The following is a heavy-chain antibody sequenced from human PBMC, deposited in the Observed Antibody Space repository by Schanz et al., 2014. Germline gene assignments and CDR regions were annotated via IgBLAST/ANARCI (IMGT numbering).Heavy chain of an antibody. D-gene: IGHD2-21*02. CDR1: GFAFSSFA. CDR3: AKDLGVDCGDGCFNWYFDL. CDR2: ISTSGTYM. V-gene: IGHV3-23*04. J-gene: IGHJ2*01. Sequence: EVQLVESGGGLVQPGGSLRLSCVASGFAFSSFAMTWVRQAPGRGLEWVSSISTSGTYMYIADSLKGRLTISRDNSRSTMYLQMNSLRAEDTAVYFCAKDLGVDCGDGCFNWYFDLWGRGSLVTVSS.